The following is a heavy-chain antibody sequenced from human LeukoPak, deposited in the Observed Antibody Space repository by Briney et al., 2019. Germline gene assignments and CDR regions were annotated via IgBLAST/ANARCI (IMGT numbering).Heavy chain of an antibody. Sequence: VRRITRKSMEWMGIIYPGDSDTRYSPSFQGQVTISADKSISTAYLQWSSLKASDTAMYYCARLELAVAGTGETYYYYGMDVWGQGTTVTVSS. D-gene: IGHD6-19*01. J-gene: IGHJ6*02. CDR3: ARLELAVAGTGETYYYYGMDV. V-gene: IGHV5-51*01. CDR2: IYPGDSDT.